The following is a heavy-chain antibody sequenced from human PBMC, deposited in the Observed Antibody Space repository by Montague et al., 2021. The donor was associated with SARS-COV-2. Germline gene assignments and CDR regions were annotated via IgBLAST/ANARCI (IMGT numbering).Heavy chain of an antibody. J-gene: IGHJ3*01. V-gene: IGHV4-59*02. Sequence: SETLSLTCTVSGGSVSGFYRSWIRQPPGKDLEWIAYIFYSGNNNVNPSLKGLVTISVDKSKNPFSLNLSSVTAAATAVYYCARRVLCGSDSYPRGFFDLWGEGILVTVSS. CDR2: IFYSGNN. CDR3: ARRVLCGSDSYPRGFFDL. D-gene: IGHD2-21*02. CDR1: GGSVSGFY.